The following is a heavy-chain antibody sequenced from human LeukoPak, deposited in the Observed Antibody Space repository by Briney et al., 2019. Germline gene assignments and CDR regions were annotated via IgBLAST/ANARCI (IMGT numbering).Heavy chain of an antibody. V-gene: IGHV3-30*04. Sequence: PGRSLRLSCAASGFTFSSYAMHQVRQAPGKGLEWVAVISYDGSSKYYADSVKGRFTISRDNSKNTLYLQMNSLRAEDTAVYYCAKDRGVRGGYIAAHYWGQGTLVTVSS. CDR2: ISYDGSSK. CDR1: GFTFSSYA. J-gene: IGHJ4*02. CDR3: AKDRGVRGGYIAAHY. D-gene: IGHD3-10*01.